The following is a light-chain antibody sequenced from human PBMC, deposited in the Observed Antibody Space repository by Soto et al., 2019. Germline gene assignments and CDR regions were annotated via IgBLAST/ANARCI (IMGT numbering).Light chain of an antibody. CDR2: KAS. Sequence: DIQMTQSPSSVSASVGDRVTITCRAGQGISSWLAWYQQKPGKAPKVLIYKASNLESGLPSRFTGSGSGTEFTLTISSVEPEDFAMYYCHQRNQFGQGTRLEIK. V-gene: IGKV1-5*03. CDR3: HQRNQ. J-gene: IGKJ5*01. CDR1: QGISSW.